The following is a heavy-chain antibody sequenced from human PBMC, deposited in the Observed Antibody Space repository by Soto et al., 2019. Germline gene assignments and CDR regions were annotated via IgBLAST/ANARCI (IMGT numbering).Heavy chain of an antibody. CDR2: IIPFIGTA. D-gene: IGHD4-4*01. CDR1: GGTFSSYA. CDR3: ASVVMTTVPASYYYGMDV. V-gene: IGHV1-69*18. Sequence: QVQLVQSGAEVKKPGSSVTVSCKASGGTFSSYAISWVRQAPGQGLEWMGRIIPFIGTANYAQKLQGRVTITADESTNTAYLELTNLRSEDTAVYYCASVVMTTVPASYYYGMDVWGQGTTVTVSS. J-gene: IGHJ6*01.